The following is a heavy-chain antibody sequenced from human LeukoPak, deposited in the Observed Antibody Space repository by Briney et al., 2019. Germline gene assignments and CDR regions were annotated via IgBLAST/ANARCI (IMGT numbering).Heavy chain of an antibody. D-gene: IGHD3-22*01. J-gene: IGHJ3*02. CDR3: AREGYYYDSSGYTRLAFDI. Sequence: SETLSLTCTVSGGSISSYYWSWIRQPAGKGLEWIGRIYTSGSTNYNPSLKSRVTMSVDTSKNQFSLKLSSVTAADTAVYYCAREGYYYDSSGYTRLAFDIWSQGTVVTVSS. CDR1: GGSISSYY. V-gene: IGHV4-4*07. CDR2: IYTSGST.